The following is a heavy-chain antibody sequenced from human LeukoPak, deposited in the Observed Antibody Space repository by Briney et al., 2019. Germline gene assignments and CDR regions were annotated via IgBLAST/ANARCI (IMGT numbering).Heavy chain of an antibody. D-gene: IGHD2-15*01. CDR3: ARSVVAATETFDY. CDR2: ISSSGSTI. Sequence: GGSLRLSCAASGFTFSYFYMSWIRQAPGKGLEWVSYISSSGSTIFYADSVKARFTISRDNAKNSLYLQMNSLRAEDTAVYYCARSVVAATETFDYWGQGALVTVSS. CDR1: GFTFSYFY. V-gene: IGHV3-11*04. J-gene: IGHJ4*02.